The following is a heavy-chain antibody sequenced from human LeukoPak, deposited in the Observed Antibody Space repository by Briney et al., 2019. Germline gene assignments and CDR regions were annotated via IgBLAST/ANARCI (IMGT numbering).Heavy chain of an antibody. CDR3: ATGVPYDSQYYWFDP. D-gene: IGHD3-22*01. V-gene: IGHV3-30*02. CDR1: GFTFSSYG. J-gene: IGHJ5*02. CDR2: IRYDGSNK. Sequence: PGGSLRLSCAASGFTFSSYGMHWVRQAPGKGLEWVAFIRYDGSNKYYADSVKGRFTISRDNSKNTLYLQMNSLRAEDTAVYYCATGVPYDSQYYWFDPWGQGTLVTVSS.